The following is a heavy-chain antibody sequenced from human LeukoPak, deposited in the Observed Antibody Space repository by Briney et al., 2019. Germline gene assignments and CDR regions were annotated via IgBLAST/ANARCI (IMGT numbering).Heavy chain of an antibody. Sequence: ASVKVSCKTSGYIFTDFYLHWVRQAPGQGLEWMGWISPTNGATSYARRSQGRVNMARDTSTSTSYMELSSLGSDDTAVYYCARSLSVTRGLITTMLGYWGQGTLVTVSS. J-gene: IGHJ4*02. D-gene: IGHD3-10*01. CDR3: ARSLSVTRGLITTMLGY. CDR1: GYIFTDFY. V-gene: IGHV1-2*02. CDR2: ISPTNGAT.